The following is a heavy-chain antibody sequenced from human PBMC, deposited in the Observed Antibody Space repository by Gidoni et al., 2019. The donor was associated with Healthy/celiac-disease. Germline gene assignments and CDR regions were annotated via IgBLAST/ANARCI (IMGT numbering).Heavy chain of an antibody. V-gene: IGHV3-30-3*01. J-gene: IGHJ4*02. Sequence: QVQLVESGGGVVQPGRSLRLSCAASGFTFSSYARHWVRQAPGKGLEWVAVISYDGSNKYYADSVKGRFTISRDNSKNTLYLQMNSLRAEDTAVYYCARDERPYYYDSSGGTFDYWGQGTLVTVSS. CDR2: ISYDGSNK. CDR3: ARDERPYYYDSSGGTFDY. D-gene: IGHD3-22*01. CDR1: GFTFSSYA.